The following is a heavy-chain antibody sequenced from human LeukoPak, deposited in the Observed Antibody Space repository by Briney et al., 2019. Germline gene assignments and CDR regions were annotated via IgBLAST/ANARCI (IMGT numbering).Heavy chain of an antibody. Sequence: ASVKVSCKASGYTFTDYWIHWVRQAPGQGLDWMGRINPNSGGTNYAQKFQGRVTMTRDTSISTAYMELSRLTSDDTAVFYCVPDCRSTACLFDYWGQGTLVTVSS. CDR1: GYTFTDYW. D-gene: IGHD2-2*01. CDR2: INPNSGGT. CDR3: VPDCRSTACLFDY. V-gene: IGHV1-2*06. J-gene: IGHJ4*02.